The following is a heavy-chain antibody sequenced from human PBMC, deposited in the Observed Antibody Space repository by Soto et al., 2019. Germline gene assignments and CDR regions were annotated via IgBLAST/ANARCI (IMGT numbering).Heavy chain of an antibody. Sequence: AGGSLRLSCAASGFTFSSYSMNWVRQAPGKGLEWVSSISSSSSYIYYADSVKGRFTIPRDNAKNSLYLQMNSLRAEDTAVYYCARDHIAAAGTPSPIWGQGTLVTVSS. V-gene: IGHV3-21*01. CDR2: ISSSSSYI. CDR3: ARDHIAAAGTPSPI. J-gene: IGHJ4*02. CDR1: GFTFSSYS. D-gene: IGHD6-13*01.